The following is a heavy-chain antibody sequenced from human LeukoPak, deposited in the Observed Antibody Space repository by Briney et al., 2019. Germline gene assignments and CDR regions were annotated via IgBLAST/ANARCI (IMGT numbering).Heavy chain of an antibody. V-gene: IGHV1-69*04. CDR1: GGTFSSYA. D-gene: IGHD5-24*01. CDR2: IIPILGIA. Sequence: EASVKVSCKASGGTFSSYAISWVRQAPGQGLEWMGRIIPILGIANYAQKFQGRVTMTRDTSTSTVYMELSSLRSEDTAVYYCARDPPPYGYNLDSPFDYWGQGTLVTVSS. J-gene: IGHJ4*02. CDR3: ARDPPPYGYNLDSPFDY.